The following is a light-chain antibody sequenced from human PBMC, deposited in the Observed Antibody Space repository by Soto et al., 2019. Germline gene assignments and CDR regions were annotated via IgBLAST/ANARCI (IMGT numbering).Light chain of an antibody. Sequence: EIVLTQSPGTLSLSPGERAILSCRASQSVSSSYLAWFQQKPGQAPRLLIYGASSRATGIPDRFSGSGSGADFTLTISRLEPEDFAVYYCQQYESSPVTFGQGTKVEIK. CDR1: QSVSSSY. J-gene: IGKJ1*01. V-gene: IGKV3-20*01. CDR2: GAS. CDR3: QQYESSPVT.